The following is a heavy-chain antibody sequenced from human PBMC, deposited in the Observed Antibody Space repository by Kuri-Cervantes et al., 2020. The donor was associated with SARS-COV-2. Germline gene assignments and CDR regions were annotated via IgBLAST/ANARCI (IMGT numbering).Heavy chain of an antibody. CDR1: GFTFSSYG. J-gene: IGHJ4*02. V-gene: IGHV3-NL1*01. CDR2: IYSGGST. CDR3: VKTPNYDFWSGYYYFDY. Sequence: GESLKISCAASGFTFSSYGMHWVRQAPGKGLEWVSVIYSGGSTYYADSVKGRFTISRDNSKNTLYLQMSSLRAEDTAVYYCVKTPNYDFWSGYYYFDYWGQGTLVTVSS. D-gene: IGHD3-3*01.